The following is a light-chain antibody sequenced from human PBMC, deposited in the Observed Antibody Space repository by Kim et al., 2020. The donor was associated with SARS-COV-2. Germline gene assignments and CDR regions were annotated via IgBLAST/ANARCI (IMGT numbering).Light chain of an antibody. CDR2: SNN. Sequence: QTARSPCTGNRNNVGNEGAVWRQRHQDHPPKLQPYSNNDRPSGISDRFSATRSGNTASMTITGLQPEDEADYYCSAWDSSLSACVFGGGTQLTVL. J-gene: IGLJ3*02. CDR1: RNNVGNEG. CDR3: SAWDSSLSACV. V-gene: IGLV10-54*04.